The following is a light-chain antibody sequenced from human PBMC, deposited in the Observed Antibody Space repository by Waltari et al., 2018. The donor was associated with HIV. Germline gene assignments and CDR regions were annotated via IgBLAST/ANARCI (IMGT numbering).Light chain of an antibody. CDR1: KRHIGFYSL. V-gene: IGLV2-14*01. Sequence: QSALTQPASVSGSPGQSLTISCTGPKRHIGFYSLVSWYRQYPGKAPQLIIYGVTSRPSGVSSRFSGSKSGNTASLTISGLHVDDEADYYCSSYTSGDTVLFGGGTKLTVL. CDR2: GVT. J-gene: IGLJ3*02. CDR3: SSYTSGDTVL.